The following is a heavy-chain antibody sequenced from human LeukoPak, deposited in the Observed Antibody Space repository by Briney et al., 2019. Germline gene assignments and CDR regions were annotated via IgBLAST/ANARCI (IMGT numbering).Heavy chain of an antibody. D-gene: IGHD6-13*01. CDR1: GFTFSSYA. CDR3: AKGPGYSSSWSNAFDI. Sequence: GGSLRLSCAASGFTFSSYAMSWVRQAPGKGLEWVSAISGSGGSTYYADSVKGRFIISRDNSKNTLYLQMNSLRAEDTAVYYCAKGPGYSSSWSNAFDIWGQGTMVTVSS. CDR2: ISGSGGST. J-gene: IGHJ3*02. V-gene: IGHV3-23*01.